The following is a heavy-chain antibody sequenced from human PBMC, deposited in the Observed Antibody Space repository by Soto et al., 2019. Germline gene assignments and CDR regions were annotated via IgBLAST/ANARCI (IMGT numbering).Heavy chain of an antibody. D-gene: IGHD3-22*01. V-gene: IGHV3-33*01. CDR3: ARVVDSSGYSNFDY. CDR1: GFTFSSYG. J-gene: IGHJ4*02. CDR2: IWYDGSNK. Sequence: QVQLVESGGGVVQPGRSLRLSCAASGFTFSSYGMHWVRQAPGKGLEWVAVIWYDGSNKYYADSVKGRFTISRDNSKNTLYLQMNSLRAEDRAGYYCARVVDSSGYSNFDYWGQGTLVTVSS.